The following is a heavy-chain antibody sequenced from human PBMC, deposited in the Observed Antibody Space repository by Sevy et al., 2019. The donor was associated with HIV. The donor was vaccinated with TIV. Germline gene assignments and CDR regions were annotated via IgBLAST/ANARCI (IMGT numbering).Heavy chain of an antibody. CDR1: GFTFSSYA. CDR2: ISGSGGST. Sequence: GGSLRLSCAASGFTFSSYAMSWVHQAPGKGLEWVSAISGSGGSTYYADSVKGRFTISRDNSKNTLYLQMNSLRAEDTAVYYCAKVQSIAARFGPEAPVGAFDIWGQGTMVTVSS. CDR3: AKVQSIAARFGPEAPVGAFDI. D-gene: IGHD6-6*01. J-gene: IGHJ3*02. V-gene: IGHV3-23*01.